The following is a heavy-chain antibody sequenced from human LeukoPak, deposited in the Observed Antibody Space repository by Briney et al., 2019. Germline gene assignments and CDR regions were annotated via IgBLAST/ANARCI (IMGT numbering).Heavy chain of an antibody. CDR1: GYTFSSYY. CDR3: AKDPGTAVTTSTYFDY. V-gene: IGHV1-46*01. J-gene: IGHJ4*02. D-gene: IGHD4-17*01. CDR2: INPSGGNT. Sequence: ASVKVSCKASGYTFSSYYMHWVRQAPGQGLEWMGIINPSGGNTSYAQKFQGRVTMTRDTSTSTVYMELSSLRSEDTAVYYCAKDPGTAVTTSTYFDYWGQGTLVTVSS.